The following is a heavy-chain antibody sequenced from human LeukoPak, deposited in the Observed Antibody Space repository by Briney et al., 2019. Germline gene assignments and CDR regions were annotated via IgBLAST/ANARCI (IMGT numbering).Heavy chain of an antibody. CDR2: IYPGDSGP. D-gene: IGHD1-26*01. V-gene: IGHV5-51*01. CDR1: GYSFTSYC. CDR3: GMSGDRVPLQDDVFDV. J-gene: IGHJ3*01. Sequence: GESLKISCKVSGYSFTSYCIGWGRQMPGKGLEWMGIIYPGDSGPTYSPSFQGQVTISVDKSINTAYLQWSSLQASDTAMYYCGMSGDRVPLQDDVFDVWGQGTMVTVST.